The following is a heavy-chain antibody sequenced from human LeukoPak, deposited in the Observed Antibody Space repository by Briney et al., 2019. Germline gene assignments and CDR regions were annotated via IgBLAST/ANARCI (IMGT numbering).Heavy chain of an antibody. CDR2: ISSGGTTK. CDR3: ARSFDI. Sequence: GGSLRLSCAASGFTFSGYEMNWVRQAPGKGLQWVSYISSGGTTKYYADSVKGRFTISRDNAKNSLFLQMNSLRAEDTAVYYCARSFDIWGQGTMVTVS. CDR1: GFTFSGYE. V-gene: IGHV3-48*03. J-gene: IGHJ3*02.